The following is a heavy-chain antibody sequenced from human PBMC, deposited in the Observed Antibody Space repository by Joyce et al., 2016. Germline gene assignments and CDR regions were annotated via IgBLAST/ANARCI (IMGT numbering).Heavy chain of an antibody. V-gene: IGHV3-74*03. D-gene: IGHD4-23*01. CDR2: INRDGSST. J-gene: IGHJ4*02. CDR1: GFTFSSYW. CDR3: ARLRRWSGPSDC. Sequence: EVQLVESGGGLVQPGGSLRLSCAASGFTFSSYWLYWVRNAPGKGRVWVSRINRDGSSTTYADSVKGRFTITRDNAKNTLYLQMNSLRAEDTAVYYCARLRRWSGPSDCWGQGTLVTVSS.